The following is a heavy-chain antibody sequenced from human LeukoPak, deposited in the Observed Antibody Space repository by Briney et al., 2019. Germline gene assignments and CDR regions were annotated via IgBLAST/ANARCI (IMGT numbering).Heavy chain of an antibody. D-gene: IGHD5-12*01. CDR2: INHSGST. CDR3: ARGNPTLDIVATTYYYYGMDV. J-gene: IGHJ6*04. V-gene: IGHV4-34*01. CDR1: GGSFSGYY. Sequence: SETLSLTCAVYGGSFSGYYWSWIRQPPGKGLEWIGEINHSGSTNYNPSLKSRATISVDTSKNQFSLKLSSVTAADTAVYYCARGNPTLDIVATTYYYYGMDVWGKGTTVTVSS.